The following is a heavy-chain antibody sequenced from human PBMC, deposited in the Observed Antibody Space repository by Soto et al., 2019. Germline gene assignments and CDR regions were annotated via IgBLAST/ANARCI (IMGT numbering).Heavy chain of an antibody. CDR3: AREWERYSSGWPTWGGMDV. Sequence: QVQLQESGPGLVKPSETLSLTCTVSGGSISSYYWSWIRQPQGKGLEWIVYIYYRGSTNYDPSLKSRVTKSVDTSKNLFSLKLGSVTAADTAVYYWAREWERYSSGWPTWGGMDVWGQGTTVTVSS. CDR1: GGSISSYY. J-gene: IGHJ6*02. CDR2: IYYRGST. D-gene: IGHD6-19*01. V-gene: IGHV4-59*13.